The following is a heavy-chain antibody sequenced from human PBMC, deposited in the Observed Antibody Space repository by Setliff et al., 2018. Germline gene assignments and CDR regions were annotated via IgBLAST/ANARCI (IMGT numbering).Heavy chain of an antibody. CDR2: ISPSSIYI. CDR1: GFTFSTYS. CDR3: ARSPANGGHDAFDI. Sequence: GGSLRLSCAASGFTFSTYSMHWVRQAPGKGLEWVSSISPSSIYIYYADSVKGRFTISRDNAKNSLYLQMNSLGAEDTAVYYCARSPANGGHDAFDIWGRGTMVTVSS. D-gene: IGHD6-25*01. V-gene: IGHV3-21*01. J-gene: IGHJ3*02.